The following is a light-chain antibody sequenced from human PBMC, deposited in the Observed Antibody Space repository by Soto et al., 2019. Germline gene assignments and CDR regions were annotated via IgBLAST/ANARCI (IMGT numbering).Light chain of an antibody. V-gene: IGKV1-33*01. J-gene: IGKJ4*01. CDR2: DAL. CDR1: QDIRNY. Sequence: DIQMTQSPSSLSASVGDRVTITCQASQDIRNYLNWYQQNPGKAPNLLIYDALILRAADPSSFSGSGSGTEFTFPNTSLQPEDMATYYYQHYDHFPPLSFGGGTKVEIK. CDR3: QHYDHFPPLS.